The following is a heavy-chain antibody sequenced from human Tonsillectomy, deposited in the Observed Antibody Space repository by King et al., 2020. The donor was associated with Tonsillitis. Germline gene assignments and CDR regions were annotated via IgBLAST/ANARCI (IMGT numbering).Heavy chain of an antibody. CDR3: AKGDDSSGWYSFDY. V-gene: IGHV3-30*18. CDR2: ISYHGSDK. CDR1: GFTFSSYG. Sequence: VQLVESGGGVVQPGRSLRLSCAASGFTFSSYGIHWVRQAPGKGLEWVALISYHGSDKYYAVSVKGRFTISRDNSKNTLYLQMNSLRPEDTAVYYCAKGDDSSGWYSFDYWGQGTLVTVSS. D-gene: IGHD6-19*01. J-gene: IGHJ4*02.